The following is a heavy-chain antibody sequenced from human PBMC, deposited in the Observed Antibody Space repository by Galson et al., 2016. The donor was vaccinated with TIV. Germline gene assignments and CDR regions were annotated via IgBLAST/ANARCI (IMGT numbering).Heavy chain of an antibody. D-gene: IGHD6-13*01. CDR2: ISASGTGP. J-gene: IGHJ4*02. CDR1: GFDFGSYA. Sequence: RLSCAASGFDFGSYALSWVRLAPGKGLEWISGISASGTGPDYVDSVKGRFTISRDNSKNTLYLQMASLRGDDTATYYCAREVAADGELDYWGQGTLVIVS. CDR3: AREVAADGELDY. V-gene: IGHV3-23*01.